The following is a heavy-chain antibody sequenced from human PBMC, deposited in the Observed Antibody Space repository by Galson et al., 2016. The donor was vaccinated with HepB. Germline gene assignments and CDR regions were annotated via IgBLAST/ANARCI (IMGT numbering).Heavy chain of an antibody. J-gene: IGHJ4*02. D-gene: IGHD5-24*01. CDR2: IYYSGST. Sequence: PLSLTCTVSGGSISSSDYSWSWIRQPPGKGLEWIGYIYYSGSTYYNPSLKSRVTVSVDTSKNQFSLKLNSVTAADTAVYYCARNWGDGFIDYWGQGTLVTVSS. CDR1: GGSISSSDYS. V-gene: IGHV4-30-4*01. CDR3: ARNWGDGFIDY.